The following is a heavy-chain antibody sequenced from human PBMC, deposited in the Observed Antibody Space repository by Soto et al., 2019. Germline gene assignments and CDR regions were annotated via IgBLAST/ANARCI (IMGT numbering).Heavy chain of an antibody. CDR2: INHSGST. Sequence: WGTLSLTGAMYGESFCVYYWTWMRQPPGKGLEWIGEINHSGSTNYNPSLKGRVTISVDTSKNQFSLKLSSVTAADTAVYYCARDLGIAAAGQFDYWGQGTLVTVSS. J-gene: IGHJ4*02. V-gene: IGHV4-34*01. D-gene: IGHD6-13*01. CDR3: ARDLGIAAAGQFDY. CDR1: GESFCVYY.